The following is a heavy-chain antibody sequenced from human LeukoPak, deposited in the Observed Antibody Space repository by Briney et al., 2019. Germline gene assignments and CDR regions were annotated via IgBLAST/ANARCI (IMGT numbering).Heavy chain of an antibody. V-gene: IGHV1-8*01. Sequence: ASVKVSCKASGYTFTSYDINWVRQATGQGLEWMGWMNPNSGNTGYAQKFQGRVTMTRDTSISTAYMELSRLRSDDTAVYYCAREGYQLPTDYWGQGTLVTVSS. D-gene: IGHD2-2*01. CDR3: AREGYQLPTDY. J-gene: IGHJ4*02. CDR1: GYTFTSYD. CDR2: MNPNSGNT.